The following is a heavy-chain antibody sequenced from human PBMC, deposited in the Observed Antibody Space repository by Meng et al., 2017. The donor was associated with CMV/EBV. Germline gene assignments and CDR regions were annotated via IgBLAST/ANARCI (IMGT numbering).Heavy chain of an antibody. Sequence: GESLKISCAASGFTCSSYEMNWVRQAPGKGLEWVAVIWYDGSNKYYADSVKGRFTISRDNSKNTLYLQMNSLRAEDTAVYYCAKDEYSSSSDAFDIWGQGTMVTVSS. J-gene: IGHJ3*02. V-gene: IGHV3-33*06. D-gene: IGHD6-6*01. CDR2: IWYDGSNK. CDR1: GFTCSSYE. CDR3: AKDEYSSSSDAFDI.